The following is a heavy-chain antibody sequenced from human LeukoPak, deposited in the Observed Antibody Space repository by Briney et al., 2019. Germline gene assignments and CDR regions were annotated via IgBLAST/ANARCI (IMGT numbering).Heavy chain of an antibody. V-gene: IGHV4-59*08. J-gene: IGHJ4*02. CDR3: ARHGTWASPPPLYYFVC. CDR2: IYYSGNT. D-gene: IGHD7-27*01. Sequence: PSETLSLTCTISGGSISAYYWSWIRQPPGKGLEWIGYIYYSGNTNYNPSLKSRVTISLDTSKNQFPLNLSSVTAADTAVYYCARHGTWASPPPLYYFVCWGQGTLVTVSS. CDR1: GGSISAYY.